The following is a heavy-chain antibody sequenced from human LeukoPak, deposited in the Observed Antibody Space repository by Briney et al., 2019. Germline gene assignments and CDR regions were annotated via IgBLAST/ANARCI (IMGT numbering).Heavy chain of an antibody. CDR1: GFPVRSNY. CDR2: IYSGDST. V-gene: IGHV3-66*04. D-gene: IGHD5-12*01. J-gene: IGHJ4*02. CDR3: ARLDSGYYYFHQ. Sequence: GSLRLSCAVFGFPVRSNYMSWVRQAPGKGLEWVSDIYSGDSTDYADSVKGRFIISRDKSKDTLYLQMNSLRAEDTAVYYCARLDSGYYYFHQWGQGALVTVSS.